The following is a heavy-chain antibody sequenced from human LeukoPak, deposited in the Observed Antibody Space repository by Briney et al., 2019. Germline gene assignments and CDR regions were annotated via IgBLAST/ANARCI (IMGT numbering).Heavy chain of an antibody. CDR3: ARHKTTYYYDSSGYYYYDY. CDR2: IYYSGST. V-gene: IGHV4-59*01. D-gene: IGHD3-22*01. CDR1: GGSISSYY. Sequence: SETLSLTCTVSGGSISSYYWSWIRQPPGKGLEWIGYIYYSGSTNYNPSLKSRVTISVDTSKNQFSLKLSSVTAADTAVYYCARHKTTYYYDSSGYYYYDYWGQGTLVTVSS. J-gene: IGHJ4*02.